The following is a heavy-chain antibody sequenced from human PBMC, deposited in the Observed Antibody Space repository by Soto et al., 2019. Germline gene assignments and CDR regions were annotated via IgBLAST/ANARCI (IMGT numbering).Heavy chain of an antibody. CDR3: ARDPDSAVPAAIDYYYYGMDV. V-gene: IGHV1-69*01. CDR2: IIPIRGTA. Sequence: QVQLVQSGAEVKKPGSSVKVSCKASGGTFSSYAISWVRQAPGQGLEWMGGIIPIRGTATYAKKFQGRATITADEPTSPAHMALSSLRSEDTAVYYCARDPDSAVPAAIDYYYYGMDVWGQGTTVTVSS. D-gene: IGHD2-2*01. CDR1: GGTFSSYA. J-gene: IGHJ6*02.